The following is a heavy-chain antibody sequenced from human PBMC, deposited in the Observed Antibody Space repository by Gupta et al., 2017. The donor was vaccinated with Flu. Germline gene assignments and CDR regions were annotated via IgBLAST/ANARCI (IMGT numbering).Heavy chain of an antibody. CDR1: GFTFSSYG. J-gene: IGHJ4*02. V-gene: IGHV3-30*18. CDR3: AKEEGLLWFGDY. D-gene: IGHD3-10*01. CDR2: ISYDGSNK. Sequence: QVQLVESGGGVVQPGRSLRLSCAASGFTFSSYGMHWVRQAPGKGLEWVAVISYDGSNKYYADSVKGRFTISRDNSKNTLYLQMNSLRAEDTAVYYCAKEEGLLWFGDYWGQGTLVTVSS.